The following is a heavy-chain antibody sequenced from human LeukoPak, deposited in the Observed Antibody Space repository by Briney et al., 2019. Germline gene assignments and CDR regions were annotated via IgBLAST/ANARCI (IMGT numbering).Heavy chain of an antibody. V-gene: IGHV1-2*02. J-gene: IGHJ3*01. Sequence: ASVKVSCKASGYTFTGYYMHWVRQAPGQGLEWMGWINPNSGGTNYAQKFQGRVTMTRNTSISTAYMELSSLRSEDTAVYYCARGDSSGWYWDAFDVWGQGTMVTVSS. CDR2: INPNSGGT. D-gene: IGHD6-19*01. CDR3: ARGDSSGWYWDAFDV. CDR1: GYTFTGYY.